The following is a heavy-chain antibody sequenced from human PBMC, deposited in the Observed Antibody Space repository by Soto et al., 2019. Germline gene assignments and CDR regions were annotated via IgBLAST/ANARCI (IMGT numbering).Heavy chain of an antibody. CDR3: ARGPGYYGSGSYRYYYGRDV. J-gene: IGHJ6*02. V-gene: IGHV4-34*01. CDR1: GGSFSGYY. CDR2: INHSGST. D-gene: IGHD3-10*01. Sequence: PSETLSLTCAVYGGSFSGYYWSWIRQPPGKGLEWIGEINHSGSTNYNPSLKSRVTISVDTSKNQFSLKLSSVTAADTAVYYCARGPGYYGSGSYRYYYGRDVWGQGTTVTASS.